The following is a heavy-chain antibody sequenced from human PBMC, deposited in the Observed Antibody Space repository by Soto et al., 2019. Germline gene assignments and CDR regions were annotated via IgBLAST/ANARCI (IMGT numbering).Heavy chain of an antibody. CDR3: ASPLGTFYYDTVGPPDY. D-gene: IGHD3-22*01. Sequence: GGSLRLSCAASGFTFSSYGMHWVRQAPGKGLEWVAVISYDGSNKYYADSVKGRFTISRDNSKNTLYLQMNSLRAEDTAVYYCASPLGTFYYDTVGPPDYWGQGTLVTVSS. CDR1: GFTFSSYG. V-gene: IGHV3-30*03. CDR2: ISYDGSNK. J-gene: IGHJ4*02.